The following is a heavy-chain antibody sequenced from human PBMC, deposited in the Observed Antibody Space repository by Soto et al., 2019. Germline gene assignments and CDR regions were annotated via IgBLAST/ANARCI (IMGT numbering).Heavy chain of an antibody. D-gene: IGHD6-6*01. CDR2: IYYSGST. V-gene: IGHV4-31*03. CDR3: ARDSFEYSSSSGYYYGMDV. CDR1: GGSISRGGYY. Sequence: SETLSLTCTVSGGSISRGGYYWSWIRQHPGKGLEWIGYIYYSGSTYYNPSLKCRVTISVDTSTNQFSLKLSSVTAADTAVYYCARDSFEYSSSSGYYYGMDVWGQGTTVTVCS. J-gene: IGHJ6*02.